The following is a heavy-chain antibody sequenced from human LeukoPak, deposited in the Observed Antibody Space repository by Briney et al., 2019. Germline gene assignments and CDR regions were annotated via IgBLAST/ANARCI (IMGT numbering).Heavy chain of an antibody. CDR1: GFTFSTHA. J-gene: IGHJ4*02. V-gene: IGHV3-23*01. CDR2: ISGSGGST. Sequence: GGSLRLSCAASGFTFSTHAMSWVRQAPGKGLEWVSAISGSGGSTYYAGSVKGRFTISRDNSKNTLYLQMNSLRAEDTAVYYCAKQDGSGSSEVPFDYWGQGTLVTVSS. CDR3: AKQDGSGSSEVPFDY. D-gene: IGHD3-10*01.